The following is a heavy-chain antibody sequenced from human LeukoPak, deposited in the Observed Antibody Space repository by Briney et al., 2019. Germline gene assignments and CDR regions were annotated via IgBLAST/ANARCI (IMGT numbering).Heavy chain of an antibody. CDR1: GGTCSSYA. CDR3: ARASSRGEFLPDY. V-gene: IGHV1-69*05. CDR2: IIPIFGTA. Sequence: GASVKVSCKASGGTCSSYAISWVRQAPGQGLEWMGGIIPIFGTANYAQKFQGRVTITTDESTSTAYMELSSLRSEDTAVYYCARASSRGEFLPDYWGQGTLVTVSS. J-gene: IGHJ4*02. D-gene: IGHD6-13*01.